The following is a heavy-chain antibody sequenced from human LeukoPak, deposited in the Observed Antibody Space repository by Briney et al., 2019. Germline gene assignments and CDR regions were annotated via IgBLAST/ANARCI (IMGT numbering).Heavy chain of an antibody. D-gene: IGHD6-19*01. J-gene: IGHJ4*02. CDR3: ARVQYSSGWSHFDY. V-gene: IGHV6-1*01. CDR2: TYYRSKWYN. Sequence: QTLSLTCAISGDSVSSNSAAWNWIRQSPSRGLEWLGRTYYRSKWYNDYAVSVKSRITINPDTSKNQFSLQLNSVTPEDTAVYYCARVQYSSGWSHFDYWGQGTLVTVSS. CDR1: GDSVSSNSAA.